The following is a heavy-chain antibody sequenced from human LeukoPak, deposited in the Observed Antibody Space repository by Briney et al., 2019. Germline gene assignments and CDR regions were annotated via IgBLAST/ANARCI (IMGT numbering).Heavy chain of an antibody. CDR1: GFTISSYT. J-gene: IGHJ3*02. V-gene: IGHV3-48*02. Sequence: QPGGSLRLSCAASGFTISSYTMNWVRKAPGKGLEWISYISSSSSTMYYADSVKGRFSISRDNAKNSLYLQMNSLRDEDTAVYYCARDKSGSDSARGAAIDIYGQGAMVTVSS. CDR3: ARDKSGSDSARGAAIDI. D-gene: IGHD1-26*01. CDR2: ISSSSSTM.